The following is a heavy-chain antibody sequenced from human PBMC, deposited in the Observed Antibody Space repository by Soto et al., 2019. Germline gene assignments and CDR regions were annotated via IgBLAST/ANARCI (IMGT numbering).Heavy chain of an antibody. D-gene: IGHD4-17*01. CDR1: GYTFTSYD. Sequence: GASVKVSCKASGYTFTSYDINWVRQATGQGLEWMGWMNPNSGNTGYAQKFQGRVTMTRNTSISTAYMELSSLRSEDTAVYYCARGGYGDYVGSPDWFYPWGQGTLVTVSS. CDR2: MNPNSGNT. V-gene: IGHV1-8*01. CDR3: ARGGYGDYVGSPDWFYP. J-gene: IGHJ5*02.